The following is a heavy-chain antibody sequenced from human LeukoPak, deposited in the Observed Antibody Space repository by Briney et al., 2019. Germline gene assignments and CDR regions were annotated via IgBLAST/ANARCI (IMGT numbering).Heavy chain of an antibody. D-gene: IGHD3-9*01. CDR2: IYSGGST. CDR3: ARDPKGLYYDILTGLYDY. Sequence: PGGSLRLSCAASGFTVSSNYMSWVRQAPGKGLEWVSVIYSGGSTYYADSVKGRFTISRDNAKNSLYLQMNSLRAEDTAVYYCARDPKGLYYDILTGLYDYWGQGTLVTVSS. J-gene: IGHJ4*02. V-gene: IGHV3-66*01. CDR1: GFTVSSNY.